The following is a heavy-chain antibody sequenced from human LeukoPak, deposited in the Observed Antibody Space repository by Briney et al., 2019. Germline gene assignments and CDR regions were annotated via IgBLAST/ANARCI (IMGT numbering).Heavy chain of an antibody. CDR3: ARDILAYCGGDCYPAFGY. D-gene: IGHD2-21*02. Sequence: GGSLRLSCAASGFTFNSYGMHWARQAPGKGLEWVAVIWYDGSNKYYADSVKGRLTISRDNSKNTLYLQMNSLRAEDTAVYYCARDILAYCGGDCYPAFGYWGQGTLVTVSS. V-gene: IGHV3-33*01. J-gene: IGHJ4*02. CDR1: GFTFNSYG. CDR2: IWYDGSNK.